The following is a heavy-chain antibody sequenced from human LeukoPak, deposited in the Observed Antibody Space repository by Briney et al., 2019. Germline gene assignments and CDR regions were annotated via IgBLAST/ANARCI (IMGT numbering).Heavy chain of an antibody. Sequence: KPSETLSLTCSVSGNSISSGYYWGWIRPPPGKGLKWIGSISHSGSTYYNPSLKSRVTISVDTSKNQFSLKLSSVTAADTAVYYCARDVGTYCGGDCYSSSGWFDPWGQGTLVTVSS. D-gene: IGHD2-21*02. J-gene: IGHJ5*02. CDR2: ISHSGST. CDR1: GNSISSGYY. CDR3: ARDVGTYCGGDCYSSSGWFDP. V-gene: IGHV4-38-2*02.